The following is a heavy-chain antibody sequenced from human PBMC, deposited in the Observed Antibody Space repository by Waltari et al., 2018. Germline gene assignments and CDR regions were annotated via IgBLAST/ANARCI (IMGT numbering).Heavy chain of an antibody. V-gene: IGHV4-34*02. J-gene: IGHJ4*02. Sequence: QVQLQQSGAGLLKPSETLSLTCGFSDESFSAYYWSWIRQPPGRGLEWIGEINHSGITNNNPSLKSRVTMSVDKSKNQFSLNLGSVTAADTAVYYCARGHLRRGYSRWGQGILVTVSS. D-gene: IGHD5-18*01. CDR1: DESFSAYY. CDR2: INHSGIT. CDR3: ARGHLRRGYSR.